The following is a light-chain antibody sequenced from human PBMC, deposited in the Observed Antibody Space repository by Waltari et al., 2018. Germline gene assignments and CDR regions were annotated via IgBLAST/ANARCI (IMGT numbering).Light chain of an antibody. V-gene: IGKV3-11*01. CDR2: EAS. CDR3: QQRSDWLLT. J-gene: IGKJ4*01. Sequence: SRSASQGVSSYLAWDQQKTGQAPRLPIYEASNRATGIPARFSGGGSGTDFTLTISSLEPEDFAVYYCQQRSDWLLTFGGGTKVEIK. CDR1: QGVSSY.